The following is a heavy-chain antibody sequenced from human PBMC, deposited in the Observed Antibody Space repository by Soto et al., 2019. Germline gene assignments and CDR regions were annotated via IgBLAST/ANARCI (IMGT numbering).Heavy chain of an antibody. J-gene: IGHJ4*02. D-gene: IGHD2-15*01. V-gene: IGHV4-30-2*01. CDR2: IYHSGST. Sequence: PSETLSLTCAVSGGSISSGGYSWSWIRQPPGKGLEWIGYIYHSGSTYYNPSLKSRVTISVDRSKNQFSLKLSSVTAADTAVYYCARDKNRIFDYWGQGTLVTVSS. CDR1: GGSISSGGYS. CDR3: ARDKNRIFDY.